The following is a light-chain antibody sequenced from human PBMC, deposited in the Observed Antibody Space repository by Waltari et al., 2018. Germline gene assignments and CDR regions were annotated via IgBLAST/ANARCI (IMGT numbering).Light chain of an antibody. CDR1: SSDVGGYNH. CDR3: CSYAGNSVV. J-gene: IGLJ2*01. V-gene: IGLV2-8*01. CDR2: EIS. Sequence: SALTPPSCASGSPGQTSTLSSTGPSSDVGGYNHVSWYHQPRGKAPKVMIYEISKRPSGIPDRSSGSKSGNTASLTVAGLQAEDEADYYCCSYAGNSVVFGGGTKLTVL.